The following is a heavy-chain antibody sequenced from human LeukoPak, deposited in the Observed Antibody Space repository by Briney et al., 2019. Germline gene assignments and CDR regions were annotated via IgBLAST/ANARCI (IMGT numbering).Heavy chain of an antibody. CDR1: GFTFSSYS. V-gene: IGHV3-48*01. CDR2: ISGSGGST. D-gene: IGHD3-10*01. J-gene: IGHJ5*02. Sequence: SGGSLRLSCAASGFTFSSYSMNWARQAPGKGLEWVSAISGSGGSTYYADSVKGRFTISRDNAKNSLYLQMNSLRAEDTAVYYCASLYGSGPNWFDPWGQGTLVTVSS. CDR3: ASLYGSGPNWFDP.